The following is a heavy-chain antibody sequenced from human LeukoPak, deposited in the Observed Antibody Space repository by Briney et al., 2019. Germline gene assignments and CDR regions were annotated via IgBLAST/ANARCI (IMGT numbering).Heavy chain of an antibody. CDR2: IYYSGST. CDR3: ARLVPASLTVDY. V-gene: IGHV4-39*01. D-gene: IGHD2-2*01. J-gene: IGHJ4*02. Sequence: SETLSLTCTVSGGSISSSSYYWGWIRQPPGKGLEWIGSIYYSGSTYYNPSLKSRVTISVDTSKNQFSLKLSSVTAADTAVYYCARLVPASLTVDYWGQGTLVTVSS. CDR1: GGSISSSSYY.